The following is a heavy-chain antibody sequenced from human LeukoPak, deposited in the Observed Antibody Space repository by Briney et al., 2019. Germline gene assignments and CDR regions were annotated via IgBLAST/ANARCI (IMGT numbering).Heavy chain of an antibody. D-gene: IGHD3-16*02. CDR3: ARDFVHRRGHYYYMDV. Sequence: GGSLRLSCAASGFTVSSNYMSWVRQAPGKGLEWVSVIYSGGSTYYADSVKGRFTISRDNSKNTLYLQMNSLRAEDTAVYYCARDFVHRRGHYYYMDVWGKGTTVTVSS. CDR1: GFTVSSNY. J-gene: IGHJ6*03. V-gene: IGHV3-53*01. CDR2: IYSGGST.